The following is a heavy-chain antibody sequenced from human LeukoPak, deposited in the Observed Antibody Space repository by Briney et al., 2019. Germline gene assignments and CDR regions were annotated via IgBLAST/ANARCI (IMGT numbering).Heavy chain of an antibody. V-gene: IGHV3-21*04. CDR1: GFTFSSYS. CDR2: ISSSSSYI. Sequence: GGSLRLSCAASGFTFSSYSMNWVRQAQGKGLEWISSISSSSSYIYYADSVKGRFTISRDNAKNSLYLQMNSLRAEDTAVYYCAKSSGWALRYNWFDPWGQGTLVTVSS. D-gene: IGHD6-19*01. J-gene: IGHJ5*02. CDR3: AKSSGWALRYNWFDP.